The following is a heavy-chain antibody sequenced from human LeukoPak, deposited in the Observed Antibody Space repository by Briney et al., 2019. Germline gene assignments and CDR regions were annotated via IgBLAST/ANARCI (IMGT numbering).Heavy chain of an antibody. CDR1: GVTFSSYW. V-gene: IGHV3-7*01. CDR2: IKQDGSTK. J-gene: IGHJ4*02. Sequence: GGALRLSCAASGVTFSSYWMSWVRQAPGKGLGWVANIKQDGSTKYSVDSVKGRFTISREKAKNSLYLQMNSLRAEDTAVYYCARDGFSGSDDYWGQGTLVTVSS. CDR3: ARDGFSGSDDY. D-gene: IGHD3-10*01.